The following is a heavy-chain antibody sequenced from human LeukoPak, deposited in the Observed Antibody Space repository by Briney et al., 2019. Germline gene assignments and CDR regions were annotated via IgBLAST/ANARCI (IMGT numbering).Heavy chain of an antibody. J-gene: IGHJ4*02. Sequence: PSETLSLTCTVSGGSINSYYWSWIRQPPGKGLEWIGYIYYSGSTNYNPSLKSRVTISVDRSKNQFSLKLSSVTAADTAVYYCARGLQSDYFDYWGQGTLVTVSS. CDR1: GGSINSYY. D-gene: IGHD4-11*01. V-gene: IGHV4-59*12. CDR2: IYYSGST. CDR3: ARGLQSDYFDY.